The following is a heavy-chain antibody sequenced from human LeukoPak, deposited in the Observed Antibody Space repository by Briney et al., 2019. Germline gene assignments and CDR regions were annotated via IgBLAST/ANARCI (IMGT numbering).Heavy chain of an antibody. J-gene: IGHJ5*02. CDR2: IYYSGST. V-gene: IGHV4-59*12. D-gene: IGHD2-15*01. CDR1: GGSISSYY. Sequence: TTSETLSLTCTVSGGSISSYYWSWIRQPPGKGLEWIGYIYYSGSTNYNPSLKSRVTISVDTSKNQFSLKLSSVTAADTAVYYCARGGAIVVVVAATRNWFDPWGQGTLVTVSS. CDR3: ARGGAIVVVVAATRNWFDP.